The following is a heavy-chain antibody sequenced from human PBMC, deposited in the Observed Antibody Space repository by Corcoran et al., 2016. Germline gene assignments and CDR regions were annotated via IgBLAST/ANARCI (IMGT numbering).Heavy chain of an antibody. J-gene: IGHJ3*01. V-gene: IGHV3-74*03. CDR3: ARGGGWSSGRFRAFGF. Sequence: EVQLVESGGGLVQPGGSLRLSCAASGFAFSTYWMHWVRQVPGKGLMWVSRITGDGSDTTYADSVKGRVTISRDNAEKTLYLQMDSLRAEDTAVYYGARGGGWSSGRFRAFGFWGQGTMVTVSS. CDR1: GFAFSTYW. D-gene: IGHD6-25*01. CDR2: ITGDGSDT.